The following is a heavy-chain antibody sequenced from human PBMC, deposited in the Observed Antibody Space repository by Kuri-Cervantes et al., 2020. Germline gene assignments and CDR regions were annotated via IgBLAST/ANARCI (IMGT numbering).Heavy chain of an antibody. Sequence: GESLKISCAASGFTFSSYWMSWVRQAPGKGLEWVGRTRNKANGYTTEYAASVKDRFSISRDDSKNSLYLQMNSLRAEDTAVYYCARESQYYDILTGYYLDYWGQGTLVTVSS. V-gene: IGHV3-72*01. CDR3: ARESQYYDILTGYYLDY. CDR1: GFTFSSYW. CDR2: TRNKANGYTT. J-gene: IGHJ4*02. D-gene: IGHD3-9*01.